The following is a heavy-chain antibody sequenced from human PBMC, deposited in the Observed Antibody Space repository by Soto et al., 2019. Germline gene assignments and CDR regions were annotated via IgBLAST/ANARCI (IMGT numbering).Heavy chain of an antibody. CDR1: GFSFRNYV. J-gene: IGHJ4*02. Sequence: QVRLVESGGGVVQPGKSLRLSCAASGFSFRNYVMHWVRQAPGKGLEWVALISYDGTKKDYADSVKGRFTISRDNFMNTLYLQLNSLRADDTGLYYCSSDVFSCGNDCDDDSWVQGTLVTVSS. CDR2: ISYDGTKK. CDR3: SSDVFSCGNDCDDDS. D-gene: IGHD2-21*01. V-gene: IGHV3-30-3*01.